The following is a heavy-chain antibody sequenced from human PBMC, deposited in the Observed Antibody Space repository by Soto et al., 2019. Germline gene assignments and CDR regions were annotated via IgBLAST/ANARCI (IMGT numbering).Heavy chain of an antibody. V-gene: IGHV3-30-3*01. Sequence: QVQLVESGGGVVQPGRSLRLSCAASGFTFSSYAMHWVRQAPGKGLEWVAVISYDGSNKYYADSVKGRFTISRDNSKNTLYLQMNSLRAEDTAVYYCARGAGYQLLSSSDPWGQGTLVTVSS. CDR3: ARGAGYQLLSSSDP. D-gene: IGHD2-2*01. CDR2: ISYDGSNK. CDR1: GFTFSSYA. J-gene: IGHJ5*02.